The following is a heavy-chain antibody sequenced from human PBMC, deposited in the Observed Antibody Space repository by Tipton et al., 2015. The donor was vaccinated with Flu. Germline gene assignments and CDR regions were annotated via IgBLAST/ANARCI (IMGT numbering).Heavy chain of an antibody. D-gene: IGHD3-3*01. CDR3: VREGVGEDYY. Sequence: TLSLTCTVSGGSISSSSYYWGWIRQPPGKGLEWIGSIYYSGSTYYNPSLKSRVTISVDTSKNQFSLKLSSVTAADTAVYYCVREGVGEDYYWGQGTLVTVSS. CDR1: GGSISSSSYY. V-gene: IGHV4-39*07. J-gene: IGHJ4*02. CDR2: IYYSGST.